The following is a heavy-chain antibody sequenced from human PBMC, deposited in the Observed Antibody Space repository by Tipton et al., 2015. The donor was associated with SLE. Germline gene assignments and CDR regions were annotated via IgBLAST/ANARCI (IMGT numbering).Heavy chain of an antibody. J-gene: IGHJ4*02. CDR3: ARSPDSSGYYIDY. Sequence: SLRLSCAASGFTFSSYAMHWVRQAPGKGLEWVAVISYDGSNKYYADSVKGRFTISRDNSKNTLYLQMNSLRAEDTAVYYCARSPDSSGYYIDYWGQGTLVTVSS. CDR1: GFTFSSYA. CDR2: ISYDGSNK. D-gene: IGHD3-22*01. V-gene: IGHV3-30*04.